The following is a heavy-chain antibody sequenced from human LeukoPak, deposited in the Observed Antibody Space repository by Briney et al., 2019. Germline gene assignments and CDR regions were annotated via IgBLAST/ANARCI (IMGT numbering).Heavy chain of an antibody. V-gene: IGHV4-38-2*02. J-gene: IGHJ5*02. CDR2: IYHSGYT. Sequence: SETLSLTCTVSGDSITSGYYWGWIRQPPGKGLEWIASIYHSGYTFYCLSLKSRATISVETSKNQFSLRLRSMTAADTAVYYCARSYQISSIDWFDPWGQGTLVTVSS. D-gene: IGHD3-16*02. CDR1: GDSITSGYY. CDR3: ARSYQISSIDWFDP.